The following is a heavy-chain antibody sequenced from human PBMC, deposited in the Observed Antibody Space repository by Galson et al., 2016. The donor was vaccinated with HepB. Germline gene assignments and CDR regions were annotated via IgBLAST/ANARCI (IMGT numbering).Heavy chain of an antibody. D-gene: IGHD3-22*01. Sequence: SVKVSCKASGYPFTSYYVHWVRQAPGQGLEWMGIINPSGGSATYAQKFQGRVTMTRDTSTRTLYMELSSLRSEDTAVYYCARDYYDSSEDAFDIWGQGTMVTVSS. CDR2: INPSGGSA. V-gene: IGHV1-46*01. CDR3: ARDYYDSSEDAFDI. J-gene: IGHJ3*02. CDR1: GYPFTSYY.